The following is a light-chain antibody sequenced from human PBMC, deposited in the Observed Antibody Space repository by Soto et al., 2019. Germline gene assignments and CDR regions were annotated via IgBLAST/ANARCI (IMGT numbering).Light chain of an antibody. J-gene: IGKJ4*01. V-gene: IGKV1-39*01. CDR1: QSISTW. Sequence: DIQMTQSPSTLSASVGDRVTITCRASQSISTWVAWYQQKPGKAPKLLIYDASRLQSGVPRRVSGSGSGTEFTLTISSLQPEDFATYYCQQSYSTPPTFGGGTKVEIK. CDR2: DAS. CDR3: QQSYSTPPT.